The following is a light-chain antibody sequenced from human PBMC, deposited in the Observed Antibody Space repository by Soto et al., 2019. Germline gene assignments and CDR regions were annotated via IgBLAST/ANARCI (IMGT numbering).Light chain of an antibody. CDR3: QHYHNCPLT. Sequence: EIVMTQSPATLSVSPGEGATLSCRASQSINSNLAWYQQKPGQSPRLLIYAASTRAAGIPARFSGSGSGTEFTLTISSLQSEDFAVYYCQHYHNCPLTFGGGTKVEI. J-gene: IGKJ4*01. V-gene: IGKV3-15*01. CDR2: AAS. CDR1: QSINSN.